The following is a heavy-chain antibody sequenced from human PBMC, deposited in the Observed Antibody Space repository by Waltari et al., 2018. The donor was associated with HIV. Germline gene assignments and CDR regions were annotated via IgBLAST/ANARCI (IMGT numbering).Heavy chain of an antibody. J-gene: IGHJ6*02. CDR1: GYTLTDLS. D-gene: IGHD1-26*01. V-gene: IGHV1-24*01. CDR3: ATGGGTTSIQLYDLDV. CDR2: LDAKDDET. Sequence: QVQLIQSGAEVKKPGASVKVSCKVFGYTLTDLSMHWVRQAPGKGLEWMGGLDAKDDETIYAQKFQGRVTMTEDTSTDSAYMELSSLTSEDTAVYYCATGGGTTSIQLYDLDVWGQGTTVTVSS.